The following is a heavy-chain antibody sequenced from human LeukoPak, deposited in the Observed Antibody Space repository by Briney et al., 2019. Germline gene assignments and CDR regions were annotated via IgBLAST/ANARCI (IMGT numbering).Heavy chain of an antibody. CDR3: ASANSSGWGWGAFDI. CDR1: GGSISSDDYY. D-gene: IGHD6-19*01. Sequence: SQTLSLTCTVSGGSISSDDYYWSWIRQPPGKGLEWIGYIYYSGSTYYNPSLKSRVTISVDTSKNQFSLKLSSVTAADTAVYYCASANSSGWGWGAFDIWGQGTMVTVSS. J-gene: IGHJ3*02. CDR2: IYYSGST. V-gene: IGHV4-30-4*01.